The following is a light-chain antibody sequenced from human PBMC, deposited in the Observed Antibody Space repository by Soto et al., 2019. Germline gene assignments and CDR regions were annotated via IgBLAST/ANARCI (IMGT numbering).Light chain of an antibody. CDR2: GAS. CDR1: QSVSSSY. CDR3: QQYGSALFT. J-gene: IGKJ3*01. V-gene: IGKV3-20*01. Sequence: EIVLTQSPGTLSLSPGERATLSCRASQSVSSSYLAWYQQKPGQAPRLLIYGASSRATGIPDRFNGSGYGTDFTLTISRLEPEDFAVYFCQQYGSALFTFAPGTKVDIK.